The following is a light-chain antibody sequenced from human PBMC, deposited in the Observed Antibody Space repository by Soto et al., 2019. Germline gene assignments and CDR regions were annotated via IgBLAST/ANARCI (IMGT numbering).Light chain of an antibody. V-gene: IGKV3-20*01. Sequence: EIVLTQSPGTLSLSPGERATLSCRASQSVSSSYLAWYQQKPGQAPRLLIYGASSRATGIPDRFSGSGSGTDFPLTISRLEPEDFAVYYCQPYGSSFTFGPWTNVDIK. J-gene: IGKJ3*01. CDR2: GAS. CDR3: QPYGSSFT. CDR1: QSVSSSY.